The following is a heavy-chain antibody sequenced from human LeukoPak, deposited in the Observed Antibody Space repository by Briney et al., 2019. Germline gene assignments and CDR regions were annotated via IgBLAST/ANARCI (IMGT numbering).Heavy chain of an antibody. D-gene: IGHD6-19*01. V-gene: IGHV3-23*01. Sequence: GGSLRLSCAASGFTFSSYAMSWVRQAPGKGLDWVSAISGSGDSTYYADSVKGRFTISRDNSKNTLYLQMDRLRAEGTAIYYCVKDSRSSGWYNWFDPWGQGTLVTVSS. CDR2: ISGSGDST. J-gene: IGHJ5*02. CDR3: VKDSRSSGWYNWFDP. CDR1: GFTFSSYA.